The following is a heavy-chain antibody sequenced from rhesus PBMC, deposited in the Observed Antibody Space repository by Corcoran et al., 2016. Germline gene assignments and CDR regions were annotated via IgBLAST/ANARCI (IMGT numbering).Heavy chain of an antibody. J-gene: IGHJ4*01. CDR2: ISSKADGGTA. CDR3: TRDRMIAAYYFDY. D-gene: IGHD6-25*01. Sequence: EVQLVESGGGLVQPGGSLRLSCAASGFTFSDHYRYWVRQAPGKGLEGVGFISSKADGGTAEYAASVKGRFTISRDDSKSIAYLQMNSLKTEDTAVYYCTRDRMIAAYYFDYWGQGVLVTVSS. CDR1: GFTFSDHY. V-gene: IGHV3-184*01.